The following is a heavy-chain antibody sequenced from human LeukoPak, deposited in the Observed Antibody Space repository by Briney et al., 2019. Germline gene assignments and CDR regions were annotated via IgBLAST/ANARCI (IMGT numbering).Heavy chain of an antibody. Sequence: GASVKVTCKAAGDTFTSYYMNWGGQAPGQGGEGMGWINNNSGGKNNEQKFQERETMTRDTTISTAYMELSRLRSDDTAVYYCARAQNCGGDCYLPYYYYYYMDVWGKGTTVTVSS. V-gene: IGHV1-2*02. CDR2: INNNSGGK. CDR3: ARAQNCGGDCYLPYYYYYYMDV. J-gene: IGHJ6*03. CDR1: GDTFTSYY. D-gene: IGHD2-21*01.